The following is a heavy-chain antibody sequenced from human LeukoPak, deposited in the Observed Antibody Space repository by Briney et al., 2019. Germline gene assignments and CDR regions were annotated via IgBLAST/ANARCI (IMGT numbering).Heavy chain of an antibody. CDR1: GGSISSGSYY. D-gene: IGHD6-6*01. CDR2: IYTSGST. CDR3: ASEPSIAARNYYYYYMDV. Sequence: SETLSLTCTVSGGSISSGSYYWSWIRQPAGKGLEWIGRIYTSGSTNYNPSPQSRVTISVDTSKNQFSLKLSSVTAADTAVYYCASEPSIAARNYYYYYMDVWGKGTTVTVSS. V-gene: IGHV4-61*02. J-gene: IGHJ6*03.